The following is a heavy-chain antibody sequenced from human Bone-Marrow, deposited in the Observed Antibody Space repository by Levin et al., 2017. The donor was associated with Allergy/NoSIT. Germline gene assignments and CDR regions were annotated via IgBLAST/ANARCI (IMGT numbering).Heavy chain of an antibody. CDR3: ARESGYYDAFDI. J-gene: IGHJ3*02. D-gene: IGHD3-22*01. CDR2: IYYTGNT. CDR1: GDSVYNANYY. Sequence: SETLSLTCTVSGDSVYNANYYWTWIRQSPGKGLEWIGYIYYTGNTNINPSLKSRVTISSDTSKNQFSLKMNSVTAADTAVYYCARESGYYDAFDIWGQGTMVTVSS. V-gene: IGHV4-61*01.